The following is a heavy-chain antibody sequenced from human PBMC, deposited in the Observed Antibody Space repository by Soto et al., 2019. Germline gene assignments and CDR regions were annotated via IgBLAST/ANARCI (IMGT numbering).Heavy chain of an antibody. CDR1: GFTFSSYS. CDR3: ASPEYSSSSYGMDV. CDR2: ISSSSSTI. J-gene: IGHJ6*02. Sequence: EVQLVESGGGLVQPGGSLRLSCAASGFTFSSYSMNWVRQAPGKGLEWVSDISSSSSTIYYADSVKGRFTISRDNAKNSLYLQMNSLRDEDTAVYYCASPEYSSSSYGMDVWGQGTTVTVSS. V-gene: IGHV3-48*02. D-gene: IGHD6-6*01.